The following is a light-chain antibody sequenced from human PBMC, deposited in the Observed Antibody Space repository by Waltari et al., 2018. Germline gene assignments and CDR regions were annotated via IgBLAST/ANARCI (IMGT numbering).Light chain of an antibody. J-gene: IGLJ2*01. CDR3: QSFDSSLSVV. CDR2: GNS. Sequence: QSVLTQPPSVSGAPGQRVTISCTGSTSNIGADYDVHWYTQLPGTAPKLLIHGNSDRPSGRPDRVSGSKSGTSASLASTWLQAEDEADYYCQSFDSSLSVVFGGGTKLTVV. V-gene: IGLV1-40*01. CDR1: TSNIGADYD.